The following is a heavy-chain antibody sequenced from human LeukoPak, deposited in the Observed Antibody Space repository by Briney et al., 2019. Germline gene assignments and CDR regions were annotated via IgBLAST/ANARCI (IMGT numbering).Heavy chain of an antibody. Sequence: PGGSLRLSCAASGFSFSDYNMNWVRQAPGKALEWVSSITTSSTYIYYGDSVKGRFTISRDNSKNTLYLQMNSLRAEDTAVYYCAKAIGELDAFDIWGQGTMVTVSS. CDR3: AKAIGELDAFDI. V-gene: IGHV3-21*04. CDR2: ITTSSTYI. D-gene: IGHD3-10*01. CDR1: GFSFSDYN. J-gene: IGHJ3*02.